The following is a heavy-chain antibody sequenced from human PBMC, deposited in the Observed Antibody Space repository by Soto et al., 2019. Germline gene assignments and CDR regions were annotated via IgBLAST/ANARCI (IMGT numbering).Heavy chain of an antibody. J-gene: IGHJ5*02. CDR3: ARLHVDKAMVTGGNWFDP. CDR1: GGSISSSSYY. V-gene: IGHV4-39*01. Sequence: QLQLQESGPGLVKPSETLSLTCTVSGGSISSSSYYWGWIRQPPGKGLEWIGSIYYSGSTYYNPSLKRRVTISVDTSKNQFSQQLSSVTAADTAVYSCARLHVDKAMVTGGNWFDPWGQGTLVTVSS. D-gene: IGHD5-18*01. CDR2: IYYSGST.